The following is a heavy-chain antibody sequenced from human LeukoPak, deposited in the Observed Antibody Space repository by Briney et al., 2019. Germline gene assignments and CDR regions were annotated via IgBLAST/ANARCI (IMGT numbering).Heavy chain of an antibody. V-gene: IGHV1-18*01. CDR2: ISAYNGNT. J-gene: IGHJ6*02. CDR3: AKNKTIDGMDV. Sequence: GASVKDSCKASGYTFISYGISWVRQAPGQGLEWMGWISAYNGNTNYAQRLQGRATMTTDTSTSTAYMELRSLRSDDTAVYYCAKNKTIDGMDVWGQGTTVTVSS. D-gene: IGHD1-7*01. CDR1: GYTFISYG.